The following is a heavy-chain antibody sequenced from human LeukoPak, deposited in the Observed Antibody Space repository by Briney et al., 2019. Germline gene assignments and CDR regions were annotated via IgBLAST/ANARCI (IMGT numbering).Heavy chain of an antibody. CDR3: ARGGYSGSYKRPFDY. Sequence: GGSLRLSCAASGFTFSRYLMHWVRQAPGKGVVGVSRINSDGSSNSYADSVKGRFTISRDNDKNTLYMQMTSMRAEDTAVYYCARGGYSGSYKRPFDYWGQGTLVTVSS. J-gene: IGHJ4*02. CDR1: GFTFSRYL. V-gene: IGHV3-74*01. D-gene: IGHD1-26*01. CDR2: INSDGSSN.